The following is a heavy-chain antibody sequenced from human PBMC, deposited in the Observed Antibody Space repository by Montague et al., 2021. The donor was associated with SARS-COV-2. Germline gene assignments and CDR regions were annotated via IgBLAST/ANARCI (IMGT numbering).Heavy chain of an antibody. CDR2: INHSSST. CDR3: AREGIGCNSCLGY. J-gene: IGHJ4*02. Sequence: SETLSLTCAVYGGSLSGYYWCWIRQAPGKGLEWIGEINHSSSTNYNPPLKSRVTMSLDTSKNQFSLNLSSVTAADTAVYYCAREGIGCNSCLGYWGQGTLVTVSA. V-gene: IGHV4-34*01. CDR1: GGSLSGYY. D-gene: IGHD2-2*01.